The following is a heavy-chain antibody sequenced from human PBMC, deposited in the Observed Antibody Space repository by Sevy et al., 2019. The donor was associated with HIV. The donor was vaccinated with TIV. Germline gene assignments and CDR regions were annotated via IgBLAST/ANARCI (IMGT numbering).Heavy chain of an antibody. CDR2: ISGSGGTT. V-gene: IGHV3-23*01. Sequence: GGSLRLSCAASGFTFSSCAMSWVRQAPGKGLEWVSAISGSGGTTYYADSVKGRFTISRDNSENTLFLQMNSLRAEDTAVYYCAKASMVGLYCTNGVCYAPFDYWGQGTLVTVSS. CDR3: AKASMVGLYCTNGVCYAPFDY. D-gene: IGHD2-8*01. J-gene: IGHJ4*02. CDR1: GFTFSSCA.